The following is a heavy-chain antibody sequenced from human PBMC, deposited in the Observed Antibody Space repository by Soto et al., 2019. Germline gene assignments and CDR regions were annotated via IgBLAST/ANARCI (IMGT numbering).Heavy chain of an antibody. CDR2: IKSESDGGTI. V-gene: IGHV3-15*07. CDR3: TTTHYYDSSVKGY. CDR1: GFTFSKAW. D-gene: IGHD3-22*01. J-gene: IGHJ4*02. Sequence: PGGSLRLSCAASGFTFSKAWMNWVRQAPGKGLEWVGRIKSESDGGTIDYAAPVKGRFIISRDDSKNTMYLQMNSLKIEDTAVYFCTTTHYYDSSVKGYWGQGTLVTVSS.